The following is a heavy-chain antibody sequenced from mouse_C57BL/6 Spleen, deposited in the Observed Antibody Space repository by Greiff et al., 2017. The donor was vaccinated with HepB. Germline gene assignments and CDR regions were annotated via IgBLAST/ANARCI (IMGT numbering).Heavy chain of an antibody. CDR2: INYDGSST. V-gene: IGHV5-16*01. D-gene: IGHD1-1*01. CDR1: GFTFSDYY. CDR3: ARDGYYGSSLDY. J-gene: IGHJ2*01. Sequence: EVMLVESEGGLVQPGSSMKLSCTASGFTFSDYYMAWVRQVPEKGLEWVANINYDGSSTYYLDSLKSRFIISRDNAKNILYLQMSSLKSEDTATYYCARDGYYGSSLDYWGQGTTLTVSS.